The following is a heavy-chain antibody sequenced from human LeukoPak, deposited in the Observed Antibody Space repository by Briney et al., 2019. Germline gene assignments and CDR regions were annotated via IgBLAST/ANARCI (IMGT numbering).Heavy chain of an antibody. CDR1: GYTFTSYG. CDR2: FSAYNGNT. D-gene: IGHD3-3*01. V-gene: IGHV1-18*01. Sequence: GASVKVSCKASGYTFTSYGISWVRQAPGQGLEWMGWFSAYNGNTNYAQKLQGRVTMTTDTSTSTAYMELRSLRSDDTAVYYCARIAYYDFWSGSHAHFDYWGQGTLVTVSS. CDR3: ARIAYYDFWSGSHAHFDY. J-gene: IGHJ4*02.